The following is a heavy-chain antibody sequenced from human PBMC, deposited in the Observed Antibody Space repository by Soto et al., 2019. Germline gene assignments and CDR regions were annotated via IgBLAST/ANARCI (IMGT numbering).Heavy chain of an antibody. CDR2: TRNSGGA. CDR1: SGSVFSSNW. D-gene: IGHD6-13*01. J-gene: IGHJ4*02. CDR3: ASHLVRDGTRGFEH. Sequence: QVQLQESGPGLVKPSGTLSLTCAVSSGSVFSSNWWRWVRRPPGKGLEWIGETRNSGGANYNPPLKSRVSITVGRSRNHIFLELSSVTAADTAVSYCASHLVRDGTRGFEHWGLGTRVTVSS. V-gene: IGHV4-4*02.